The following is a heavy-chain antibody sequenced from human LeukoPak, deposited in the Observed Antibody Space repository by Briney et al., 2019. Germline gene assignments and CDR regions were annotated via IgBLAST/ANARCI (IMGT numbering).Heavy chain of an antibody. CDR1: GFTFSSYA. D-gene: IGHD6-13*01. V-gene: IGHV3-23*01. Sequence: GGSLRLSCAASGFTFSSYAMNWVRQAPGKGLEWVSVISGSGVNTYYADSVTGRFTISRDNSKNTLYLQMNSLRAEDTAAYYCAKSFGPVVAAAGTGADWGQGILVTVSS. CDR3: AKSFGPVVAAAGTGAD. J-gene: IGHJ4*02. CDR2: ISGSGVNT.